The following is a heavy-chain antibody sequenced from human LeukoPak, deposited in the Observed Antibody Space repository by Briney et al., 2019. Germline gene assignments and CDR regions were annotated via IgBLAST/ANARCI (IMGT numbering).Heavy chain of an antibody. CDR2: INWNGGST. Sequence: PGGSLRLSCAAPGFTFDDYGMSWVRQAPGKGLEWVSGINWNGGSTGYADSVKGRFTISRDNAKNSLYLQMNSLRAEDTALYYCARERVGYSSGWYVYWGQGTLVTVSS. V-gene: IGHV3-20*04. CDR1: GFTFDDYG. J-gene: IGHJ4*02. D-gene: IGHD6-19*01. CDR3: ARERVGYSSGWYVY.